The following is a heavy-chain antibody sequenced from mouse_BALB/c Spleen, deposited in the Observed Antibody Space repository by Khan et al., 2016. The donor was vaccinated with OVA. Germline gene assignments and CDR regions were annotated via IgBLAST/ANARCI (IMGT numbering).Heavy chain of an antibody. CDR3: AKIKRIVATDFDY. CDR1: GYTFTSYW. V-gene: IGHV1S81*02. D-gene: IGHD1-1*01. Sequence: QVQLKQSGAELVKAGASVKMSCKASGYTFTSYWMHWVKQRLGQGLEWIAETNPTNGRTYYNEKFKSKATLTVDKSSSTAYMQLSSLTSEDSAVCYSAKIKRIVATDFDYWGQGTTLTVSS. CDR2: TNPTNGRT. J-gene: IGHJ2*01.